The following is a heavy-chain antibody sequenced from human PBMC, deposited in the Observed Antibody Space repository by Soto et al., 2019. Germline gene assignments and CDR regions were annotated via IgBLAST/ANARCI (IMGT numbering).Heavy chain of an antibody. CDR2: ISGSGGST. CDR3: AKDPLQGAAAWCTFQNWFDP. V-gene: IGHV3-23*01. Sequence: EVQLLESGGGLVQPGGSLRLSCAASGFTFSSYAMSWVRQAPGKGLEWVSAISGSGGSTYYADSVKGRFTISRDNSKNTLYLQMNSLRAEDTAVYYCAKDPLQGAAAWCTFQNWFDPWGQGTLVTVSS. CDR1: GFTFSSYA. J-gene: IGHJ5*02. D-gene: IGHD6-13*01.